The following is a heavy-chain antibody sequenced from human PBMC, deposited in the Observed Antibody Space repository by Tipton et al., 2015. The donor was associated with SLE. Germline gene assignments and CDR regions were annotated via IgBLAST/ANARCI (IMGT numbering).Heavy chain of an antibody. CDR1: GFTFSSYS. D-gene: IGHD3-22*01. CDR2: ISSSSSYI. J-gene: IGHJ4*02. V-gene: IGHV3-21*01. CDR3: ARHIYDTSGGPFDY. Sequence: SLRLSCAASGFTFSSYSMNWVRQAPGKGLEWVSSISSSSSYIYYADSLKGRFTISRDNAKNSLYLQMNSLRAEDTAVYYCARHIYDTSGGPFDYWGQGTLVTVSS.